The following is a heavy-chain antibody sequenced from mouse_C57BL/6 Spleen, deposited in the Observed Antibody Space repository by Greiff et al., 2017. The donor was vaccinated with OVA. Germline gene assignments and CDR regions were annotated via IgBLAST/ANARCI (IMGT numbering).Heavy chain of an antibody. J-gene: IGHJ2*01. CDR2: ISYDGSN. Sequence: EVQLQESGPGLVKPSQSLSLTCSVTGYSITSGYYWNWIRQFPGNKLEWMGYISYDGSNNYNPSLKNRISITRDTSKNQFFLKLNSVTTEDTATYYCARAYYYGPYFDYWGQGTTLTVSS. CDR3: ARAYYYGPYFDY. V-gene: IGHV3-6*01. D-gene: IGHD1-1*01. CDR1: GYSITSGYY.